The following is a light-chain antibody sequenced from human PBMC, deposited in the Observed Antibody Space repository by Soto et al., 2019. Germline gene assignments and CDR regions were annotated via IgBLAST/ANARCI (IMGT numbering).Light chain of an antibody. Sequence: IVMTQSPATLSVSPGERATLSCRASQDISSNLAWYQQKPGQAPRLLIYGASTMATGIPARFSGSGSGTEFTLTISSLQAEDFAVYYCQQYHGWPLTFVGGTNLELQ. CDR1: QDISSN. J-gene: IGKJ4*01. CDR2: GAS. V-gene: IGKV3-15*01. CDR3: QQYHGWPLT.